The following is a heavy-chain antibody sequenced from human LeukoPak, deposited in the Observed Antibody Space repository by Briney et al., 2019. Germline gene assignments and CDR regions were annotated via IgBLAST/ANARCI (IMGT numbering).Heavy chain of an antibody. CDR3: AGGYNRNPYYYFDY. V-gene: IGHV1-69*01. J-gene: IGHJ4*02. CDR1: GGTFSSYA. D-gene: IGHD5-24*01. CDR2: IIPIFGTA. Sequence: GASVKVSCTASGGTFSSYAISWVRQAPGQGLEWMGGIIPIFGTANYAQKFQGRVTITADESTSTAYMELSSLRSEDTAVYYCAGGYNRNPYYYFDYWGQGTLVTVSS.